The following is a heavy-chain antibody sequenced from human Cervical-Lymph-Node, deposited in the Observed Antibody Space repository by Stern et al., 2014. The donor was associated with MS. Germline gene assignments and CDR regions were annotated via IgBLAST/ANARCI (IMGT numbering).Heavy chain of an antibody. CDR1: GGSISSSYY. D-gene: IGHD4-11*01. CDR3: VRQVTVRSRFDY. CDR2: IDDTGRT. Sequence: QVQLQESGPGLVKPSETLSRTCTVSGGSISSSYYWGWIRQSSGKGLEWIGSIDDTGRTFYNPSLKSRVTISVDTYKNQLSLTLTSVTAADTAVYYCVRQVTVRSRFDYWGQGTLVTVSS. V-gene: IGHV4-39*01. J-gene: IGHJ4*02.